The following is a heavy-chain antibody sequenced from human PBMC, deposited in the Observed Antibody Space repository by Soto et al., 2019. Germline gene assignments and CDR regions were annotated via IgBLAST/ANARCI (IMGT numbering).Heavy chain of an antibody. V-gene: IGHV3-7*01. CDR1: GFTFSSYW. J-gene: IGHJ4*02. CDR2: IKQDGSEK. CDR3: ARDIVATMDGPSFDY. Sequence: GGSLRLSCAASGFTFSSYWMSWVRQAPGKGLEWVANIKQDGSEKYYVDSVKGRFTISRDNAKNSLYLQMNSLRAEDTAVYYCARDIVATMDGPSFDYWGQGTLVTVSS. D-gene: IGHD5-12*01.